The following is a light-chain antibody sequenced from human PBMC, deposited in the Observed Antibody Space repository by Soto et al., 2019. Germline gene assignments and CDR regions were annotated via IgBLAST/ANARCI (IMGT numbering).Light chain of an antibody. CDR2: GAS. Sequence: IGMTLSADTLSLSPGERATLSCRASQSISSTQLVWYQQRPGQAPSLLIFGASSRATGIPDRFSGSGSGTDFTLTISGLEPEDFAVYYCQQYATSPGTFGQGTKVDIK. J-gene: IGKJ1*01. CDR3: QQYATSPGT. CDR1: QSISSTQ. V-gene: IGKV3-20*01.